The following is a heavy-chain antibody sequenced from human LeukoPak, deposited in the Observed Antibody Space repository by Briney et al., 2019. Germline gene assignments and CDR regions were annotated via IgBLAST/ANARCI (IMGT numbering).Heavy chain of an antibody. CDR2: INPSGGST. CDR1: GYTFTTYS. V-gene: IGHV1-46*01. CDR3: AVPLGHATYYYDSSGHTRGAFDI. Sequence: GASVKVSCKASGYTFTTYSMNWVRQAPGQGLEWMGIINPSGGSTSYAQKFQGRVTMTRDMSTSTVYMELSSLRSEDTAVYYCAVPLGHATYYYDSSGHTRGAFDIWGQGTMVTVSS. D-gene: IGHD3-22*01. J-gene: IGHJ3*02.